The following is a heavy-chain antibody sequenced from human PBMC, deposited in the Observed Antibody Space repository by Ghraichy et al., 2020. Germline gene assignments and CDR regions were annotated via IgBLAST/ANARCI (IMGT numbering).Heavy chain of an antibody. J-gene: IGHJ4*02. CDR1: GFTFSSYA. CDR2: ISSNGGST. V-gene: IGHV3-64D*06. CDR3: VKARYSGSYGDY. Sequence: GESLNISCSASGFTFSSYAMHWVRQAPGKGLEYVSAISSNGGSTYYADSVKGRFTISRDNSKNTLYLQMSSLRAEDTAVYYCVKARYSGSYGDYWGQGTLVTVSS. D-gene: IGHD1-26*01.